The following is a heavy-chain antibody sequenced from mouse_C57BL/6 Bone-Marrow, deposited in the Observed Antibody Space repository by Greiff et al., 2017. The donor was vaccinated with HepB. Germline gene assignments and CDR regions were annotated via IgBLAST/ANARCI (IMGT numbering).Heavy chain of an antibody. V-gene: IGHV1-64*01. Sequence: VQLQQPGAELVKPGASVKLSCKASGYTFTSYWMHWVKQRPGQGLEWIGMIHPNSGSTNYNEKFKSKATLTVDKSSSTAYMQISSLTSEDSAVYYCARSHYYGSSYDWFAYWGQGTLVTVSA. CDR1: GYTFTSYW. CDR3: ARSHYYGSSYDWFAY. J-gene: IGHJ3*01. CDR2: IHPNSGST. D-gene: IGHD1-1*01.